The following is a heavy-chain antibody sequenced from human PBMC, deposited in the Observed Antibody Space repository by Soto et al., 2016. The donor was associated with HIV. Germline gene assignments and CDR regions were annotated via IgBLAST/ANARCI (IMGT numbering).Heavy chain of an antibody. J-gene: IGHJ3*02. CDR1: GFPFSDYY. V-gene: IGHV3-11*05. CDR3: ARSLTMYAFDI. D-gene: IGHD3-10*02. CDR2: VSSTSSYR. Sequence: QVQLVESGGGLVKPGGSLRLSCAASGFPFSDYYMSWIRQAPGKGLEWVSYVSSTSSYRNYADYVKGRFTISRDNAKNSVYLHMNSLRAEDTAVYYCARSLTMYAFDIWGRGTNGHRLF.